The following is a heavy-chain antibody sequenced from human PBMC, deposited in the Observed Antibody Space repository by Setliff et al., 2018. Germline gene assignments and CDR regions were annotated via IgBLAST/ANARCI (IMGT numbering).Heavy chain of an antibody. CDR1: GASIRGGSGGSFY. CDR2: VLYSGTT. Sequence: PSETLSLTCTVSGASIRGGSGGSFYWAWIRQPPGKGLEWIGSVLYSGTTFYNPSLKSPVTISVDTSNNQFSLNLKSVTAADTAVYFCARTGTYRYFDFWGQGTQVTV. CDR3: ARTGTYRYFDF. D-gene: IGHD1-1*01. V-gene: IGHV4-39*01. J-gene: IGHJ4*02.